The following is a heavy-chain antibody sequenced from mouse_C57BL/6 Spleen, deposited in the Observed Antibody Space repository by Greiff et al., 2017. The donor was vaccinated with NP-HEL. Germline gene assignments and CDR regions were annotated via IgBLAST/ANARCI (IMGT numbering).Heavy chain of an antibody. CDR3: ARWGGSSFYAMDY. V-gene: IGHV1-42*01. CDR2: INPSTGGT. D-gene: IGHD1-1*01. Sequence: VQLKQSGPELVKPGASVKISCKASGYSFTGYYMNWVKQSPEKSLEWIGEINPSTGGTTYNQKFKAKATLTVDKSSSTAYMQLKSLTSEDSAVYYCARWGGSSFYAMDYWGQGTSVTVSS. J-gene: IGHJ4*01. CDR1: GYSFTGYY.